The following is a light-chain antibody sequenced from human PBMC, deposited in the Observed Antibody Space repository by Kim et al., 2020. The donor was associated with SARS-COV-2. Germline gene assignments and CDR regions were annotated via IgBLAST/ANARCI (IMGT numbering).Light chain of an antibody. Sequence: GQGVTISCSGSSSNIGNNYVSWYQQLPGTAPKLLIYDNDKRPSRIPDRFSGSKSGTSATLGITGLQTGDEADYHCGTWDSSLTAGVFGGGTKLTVL. V-gene: IGLV1-51*01. CDR3: GTWDSSLTAGV. CDR1: SSNIGNNY. CDR2: DND. J-gene: IGLJ2*01.